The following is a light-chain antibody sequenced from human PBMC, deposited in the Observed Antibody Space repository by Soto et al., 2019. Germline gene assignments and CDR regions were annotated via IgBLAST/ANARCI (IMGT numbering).Light chain of an antibody. CDR3: QHYNSYSEG. CDR2: KAS. Sequence: DIQMTQSPSTLSGSVGDRVTITCRASQTISSCLAWYQQKPGKAPKLLIYKASTLKIGGPSRFSGSGSGTEFTLTISSLQPDDFATYYCQHYNSYSEGFGQGTKVDIK. J-gene: IGKJ1*01. CDR1: QTISSC. V-gene: IGKV1-5*03.